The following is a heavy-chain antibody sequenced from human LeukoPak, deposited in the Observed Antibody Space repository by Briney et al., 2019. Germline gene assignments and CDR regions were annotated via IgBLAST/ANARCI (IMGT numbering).Heavy chain of an antibody. D-gene: IGHD3-22*01. CDR3: ARALYYDSSGYYSSSYYYFQH. J-gene: IGHJ1*01. CDR2: INPNSGGT. V-gene: IGHV1-2*02. Sequence: ASVKVSCKASGYTFTSYYLRWVRQAPGQGLEWMGWINPNSGGTNYAQKFQGRVTMTRDTSISTAYMELSRLRSDDTAEYYCARALYYDSSGYYSSSYYYFQHWGQGTLVTVSS. CDR1: GYTFTSYY.